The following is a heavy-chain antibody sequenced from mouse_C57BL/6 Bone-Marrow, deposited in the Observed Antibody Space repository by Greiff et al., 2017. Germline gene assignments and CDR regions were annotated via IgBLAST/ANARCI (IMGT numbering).Heavy chain of an antibody. CDR2: IHPSSGYT. D-gene: IGHD2-3*01. J-gene: IGHJ2*01. Sequence: LQESGAGLAKPGASVKLSCKASGYTFTSYWMHWVNQRPGKGLEWIGYIHPSSGYTKYNQKFNDKATLTADKSSSTSDMQLSSLTYEDAAVYYFARDDGYYNYFDCWGRGTTLTVSA. V-gene: IGHV1-7*01. CDR3: ARDDGYYNYFDC. CDR1: GYTFTSYW.